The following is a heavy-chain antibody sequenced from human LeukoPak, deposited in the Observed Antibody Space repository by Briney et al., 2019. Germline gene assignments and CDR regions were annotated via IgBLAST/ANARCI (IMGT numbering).Heavy chain of an antibody. V-gene: IGHV3-23*01. D-gene: IGHD3-3*01. CDR3: AKDSAFTYYDFWSMGPD. CDR1: GLTFSNYA. CDR2: ISGTGDRT. J-gene: IGHJ4*02. Sequence: PGGSLRLSCAASGLTFSNYAMSWVRQAPGEGLEWVSSISGTGDRTYYADSVKGRFTISRDNSKNTLYLQMNSLRAEDTAVYYCAKDSAFTYYDFWSMGPDWGQGTLVTVSS.